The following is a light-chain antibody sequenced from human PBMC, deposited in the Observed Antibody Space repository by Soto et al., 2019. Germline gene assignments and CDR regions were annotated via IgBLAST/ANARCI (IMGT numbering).Light chain of an antibody. CDR1: QTIRSVH. J-gene: IGKJ1*01. Sequence: EIVLTQSPGTLSLSPGERAILSCRASQTIRSVHLAWYQQRPGQAPRLLIYGASTRATGIPVRFSGSGSGTDFTLTISRLEPEDFAVYYCQQYDGSWTFGQGTKVEF. CDR2: GAS. V-gene: IGKV3-20*01. CDR3: QQYDGSWT.